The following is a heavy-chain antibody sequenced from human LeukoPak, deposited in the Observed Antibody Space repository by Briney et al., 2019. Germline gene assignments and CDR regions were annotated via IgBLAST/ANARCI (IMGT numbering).Heavy chain of an antibody. Sequence: ASVKVSCKASGYTFTGYYMHWVRQAPGQGLEWMGWINPNSGGTNYAQKFQGWVTMTRDTSISTAYMELSSLRSEDTAVYYCARVGLSVAGLSFDYWGQGTLVTVSS. CDR3: ARVGLSVAGLSFDY. V-gene: IGHV1-2*04. J-gene: IGHJ4*02. CDR2: INPNSGGT. D-gene: IGHD6-19*01. CDR1: GYTFTGYY.